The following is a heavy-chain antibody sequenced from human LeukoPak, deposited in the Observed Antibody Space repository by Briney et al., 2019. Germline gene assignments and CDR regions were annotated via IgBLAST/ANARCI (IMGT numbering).Heavy chain of an antibody. CDR1: GGTFQDYA. J-gene: IGHJ5*02. V-gene: IGHV1-69*05. CDR3: SSGRVSATTFVTWFDP. CDR2: IIPISPTA. Sequence: SVKVSCMASGGTFQDYAFRLVRQAPGQGLEWMGGIIPISPTANYAQKFQGRLTITTDEFTTTAYMELSSLSSEDTAVYYYSSGRVSATTFVTWFDPWGQGTLVTVSS. D-gene: IGHD2-21*02.